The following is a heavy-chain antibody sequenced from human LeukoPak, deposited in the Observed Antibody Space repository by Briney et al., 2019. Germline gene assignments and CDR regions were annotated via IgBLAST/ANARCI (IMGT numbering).Heavy chain of an antibody. J-gene: IGHJ5*02. D-gene: IGHD3-10*01. Sequence: SETLSFTCTVSGGSISSYYWSWIRQPPGKGLEWIGYIYYGGSTNYNPSLKSRVTISVDTSKNQFSLKLSSVTAADTAVYYCARVISGSGSYGFFDPWGQGTLVTVSS. CDR3: ARVISGSGSYGFFDP. CDR2: IYYGGST. CDR1: GGSISSYY. V-gene: IGHV4-59*01.